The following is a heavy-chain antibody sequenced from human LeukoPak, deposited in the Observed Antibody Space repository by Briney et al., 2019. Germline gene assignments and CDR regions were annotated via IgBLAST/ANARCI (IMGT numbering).Heavy chain of an antibody. D-gene: IGHD1-1*01. Sequence: GGSLRLSCVASGFTFSSYAMSWVRQAPGKGLEWVSFIGSSGETSYADSVKGRFTISRDNSKNTLYLQMSSLRAEDTALYYCARSLKWNLVAFDYWGQGTLVSVSS. CDR1: GFTFSSYA. CDR3: ARSLKWNLVAFDY. CDR2: IGSSGET. J-gene: IGHJ4*02. V-gene: IGHV3-23*01.